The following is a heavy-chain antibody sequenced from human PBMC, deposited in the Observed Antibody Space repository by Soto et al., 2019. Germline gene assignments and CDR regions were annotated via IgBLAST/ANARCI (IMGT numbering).Heavy chain of an antibody. CDR3: TTIRPTPTFDY. J-gene: IGHJ4*02. CDR1: GFTFSNSW. Sequence: SLRLSCAASGFTFSNSWMNWVRQAPGKELEWVANIKPDGTDKYYVDSVKGRFTISRDNAKNALYLQMSSLRAEDTAVYYCTTIRPTPTFDYWGQGALVTVSS. V-gene: IGHV3-7*01. CDR2: IKPDGTDK. D-gene: IGHD1-26*01.